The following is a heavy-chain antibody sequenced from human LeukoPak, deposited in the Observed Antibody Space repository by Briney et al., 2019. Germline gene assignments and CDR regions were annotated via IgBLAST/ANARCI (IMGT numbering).Heavy chain of an antibody. J-gene: IGHJ3*02. D-gene: IGHD3-16*01. CDR3: DVMIKDAFDI. CDR1: GFTFSSYG. Sequence: GGSLRLSCAASGFTFSSYGMHWVRQAPGKGLEWVAFIRYDGSNKYYADSVKGRFTISRDNSKNTLYLQMNSLRAEDTAVYYCDVMIKDAFDIWGQGTMVTVSS. CDR2: IRYDGSNK. V-gene: IGHV3-30*02.